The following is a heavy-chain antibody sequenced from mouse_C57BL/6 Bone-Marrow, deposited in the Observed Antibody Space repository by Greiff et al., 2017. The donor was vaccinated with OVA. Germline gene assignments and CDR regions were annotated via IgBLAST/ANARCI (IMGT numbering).Heavy chain of an antibody. CDR2: IYPGGGYT. D-gene: IGHD1-1*01. CDR3: ARRVLLRPDYYAMDY. J-gene: IGHJ4*01. Sequence: VQLQQSGAELVRPGTSVKMSCKASGYTFTNYWIGWVKQRPGHGLEWIGVIYPGGGYTNYNEKFKGKATLTADKSSSTAYMQLSSLTSEDSAIYYYARRVLLRPDYYAMDYWGQGTSVTVSS. CDR1: GYTFTNYW. V-gene: IGHV1-63*01.